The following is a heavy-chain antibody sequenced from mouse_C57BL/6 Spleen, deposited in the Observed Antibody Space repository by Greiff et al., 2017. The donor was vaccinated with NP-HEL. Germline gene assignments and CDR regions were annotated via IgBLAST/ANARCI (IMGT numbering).Heavy chain of an antibody. CDR2: ISDGGSYT. D-gene: IGHD1-1*01. J-gene: IGHJ1*03. CDR1: GFTFSSYA. CDR3: ARNYYGSSYSYWYFDV. Sequence: EVMLVESGGGLVKPGGSLKLSCAASGFTFSSYAMSWVRQTPEKRLEWVATISDGGSYTYYPDNVKGRFTISRDNASNHLYLQMSHLKSEDLARYYCARNYYGSSYSYWYFDVWGTGTTVTVSS. V-gene: IGHV5-4*03.